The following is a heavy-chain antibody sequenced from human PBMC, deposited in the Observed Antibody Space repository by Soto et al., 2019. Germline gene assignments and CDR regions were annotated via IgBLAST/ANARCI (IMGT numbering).Heavy chain of an antibody. J-gene: IGHJ3*02. CDR2: ISAYNGNR. CDR3: ARATRFDAFDI. V-gene: IGHV1-18*01. Sequence: QDQLVQSGGEVQKPGASVKVSCKASGYIFTTYGIGWVRQAPGQGLEWMGWISAYNGNRDYAQKLQDRVTMTTDTSTSTAYLELRSLRSDDTAVYYCARATRFDAFDIWGQGTMVTVSS. CDR1: GYIFTTYG.